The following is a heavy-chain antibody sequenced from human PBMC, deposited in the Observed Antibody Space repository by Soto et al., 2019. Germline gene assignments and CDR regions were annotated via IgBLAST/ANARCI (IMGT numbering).Heavy chain of an antibody. CDR2: ISSSSSTI. CDR3: ARVWKFLTGFYYFDY. V-gene: IGHV3-48*02. D-gene: IGHD3-9*01. Sequence: GGALRLSCAASGFTFSSYSMNWVRQAPGKGLEWVSYISSSSSTIYYADSVKGRFTISRDNAKNSLYLQMNSLRDEDTAVYYCARVWKFLTGFYYFDYWGQGTLVTVSS. J-gene: IGHJ4*02. CDR1: GFTFSSYS.